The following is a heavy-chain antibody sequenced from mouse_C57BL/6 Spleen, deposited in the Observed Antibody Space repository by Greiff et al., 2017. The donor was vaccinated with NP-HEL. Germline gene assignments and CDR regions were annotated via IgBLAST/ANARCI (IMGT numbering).Heavy chain of an antibody. CDR1: GFSLTSYG. D-gene: IGHD2-4*01. J-gene: IGHJ1*03. CDR3: ASTPYDYDGWYFDV. CDR2: IWSGGST. V-gene: IGHV2-2*01. Sequence: VQLQQSGPGLVQPSQSLSITCTVSGFSLTSYGVHWVRQSPGKGLEWLGVIWSGGSTDYNAAFISRLSISKDNSKSQVFFKMNSLQADDTAIYYCASTPYDYDGWYFDVWGTGTTVTVSS.